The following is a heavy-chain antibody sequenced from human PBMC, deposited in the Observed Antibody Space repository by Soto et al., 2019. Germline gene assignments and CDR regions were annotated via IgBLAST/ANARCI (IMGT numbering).Heavy chain of an antibody. D-gene: IGHD2-21*01. V-gene: IGHV1-18*01. CDR3: ARALLHNVVVPDFEY. CDR1: GYTFANYG. Sequence: QVQLVQSGAEVKTPGASVKVSCKASGYTFANYGFTWVRQAPGQGLEWMGWISSRDGSTNYAQKLWGRVTMTTDTPTSTTDMELRSLRSDDTAVYYCARALLHNVVVPDFEYWGQGTLVTVSS. J-gene: IGHJ4*02. CDR2: ISSRDGST.